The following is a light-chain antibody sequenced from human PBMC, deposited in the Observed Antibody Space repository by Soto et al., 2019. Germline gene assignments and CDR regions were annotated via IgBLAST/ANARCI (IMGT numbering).Light chain of an antibody. CDR3: QQRSNWPPDKYT. CDR2: DAS. J-gene: IGKJ2*01. Sequence: EIVLTQSPATLSLSPGERATLSCGASQRVSSNYLAWYQQKPGLAPRLVIYDASNRATGIPDRFSGSGSGTDFTLTISRLEPEDFAVYYCQQRSNWPPDKYTFGQGTKLEI. CDR1: QRVSSNY. V-gene: IGKV3D-20*02.